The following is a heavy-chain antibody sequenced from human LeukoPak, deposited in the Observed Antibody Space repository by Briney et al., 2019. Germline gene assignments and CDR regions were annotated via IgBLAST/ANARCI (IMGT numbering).Heavy chain of an antibody. CDR1: GGSISSYY. J-gene: IGHJ3*02. CDR2: IYTSGST. D-gene: IGHD3-22*01. V-gene: IGHV4-4*08. Sequence: SETLSLTCTVSGGSISSYYWSWIRQPPGKGLEWIGYIYTSGSTNYNPSLKSRVTISVDTSKNQFSLKLSSVTAADTAMFYCAREMNYYDSSGYGGKAFDIWGQGTLVTVSS. CDR3: AREMNYYDSSGYGGKAFDI.